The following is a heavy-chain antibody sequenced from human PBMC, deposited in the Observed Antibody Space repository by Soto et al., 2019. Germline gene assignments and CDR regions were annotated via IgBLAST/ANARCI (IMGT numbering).Heavy chain of an antibody. CDR3: ARDRHRGYGAFDI. CDR2: IYQRVSS. J-gene: IGHJ3*02. D-gene: IGHD5-12*01. V-gene: IGHV4-31*03. CDR1: GDSMSSGDYF. Sequence: QVQLQESGPGLVKPSQTLSLICSVSGDSMSSGDYFWHWIRQRPGEGLEWIGYIYQRVSSWANPSLKSRLALSPDTSKNQCSRNLNSVTAADTAVYYCARDRHRGYGAFDIWGQGTMVTVSS.